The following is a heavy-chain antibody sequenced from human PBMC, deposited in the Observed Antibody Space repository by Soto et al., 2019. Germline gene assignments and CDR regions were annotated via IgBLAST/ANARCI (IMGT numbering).Heavy chain of an antibody. D-gene: IGHD2-2*01. V-gene: IGHV4-61*01. CDR2: IFYSGGT. CDR1: GGSVSSGSYY. CDR3: ARDSSTSQNINYYYGMDV. Sequence: QVQLQESGPGLVKPSETLSLTCTVSGGSVSSGSYYWAWIRQPPGKGLEWIGYIFYSGGTNYNPSLKSRVTISIDTSKNQFSLRLSSVTAADSAVYYCARDSSTSQNINYYYGMDVWGQGTTVTVSS. J-gene: IGHJ6*02.